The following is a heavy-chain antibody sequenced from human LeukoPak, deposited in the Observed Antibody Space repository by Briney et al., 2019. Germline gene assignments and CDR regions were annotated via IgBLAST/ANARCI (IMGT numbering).Heavy chain of an antibody. CDR1: GLTFSSYW. CDR3: AGSTGIAVAGKTRPFDY. CDR2: INHSGST. J-gene: IGHJ4*02. D-gene: IGHD6-19*01. Sequence: GSLRLSCAASGLTFSSYWMSWLRQPPGKGLEWIGEINHSGSTNYSPSLKSRVTISVDTSKNQFSLKLSSVTAADTAVYYCAGSTGIAVAGKTRPFDYWGQGTLVTVSS. V-gene: IGHV4-34*08.